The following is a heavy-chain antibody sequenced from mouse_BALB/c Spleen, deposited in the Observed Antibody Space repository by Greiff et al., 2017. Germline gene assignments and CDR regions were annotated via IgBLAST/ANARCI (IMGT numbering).Heavy chain of an antibody. V-gene: IGHV5-9-4*01. CDR3: ARVYDGYLAY. CDR2: ISSGGSYT. CDR1: GFTFSSYA. Sequence: DVQLVESGGGLVKPGGSLKLSCAASGFTFSSYAMSWVRQSPEKRLEWVAEISSGGSYTYYPDTVTGRFTISRDNAKNTLYLEMSSLRSEDTAMYYCARVYDGYLAYWGQGTLVTVSA. J-gene: IGHJ3*01. D-gene: IGHD2-3*01.